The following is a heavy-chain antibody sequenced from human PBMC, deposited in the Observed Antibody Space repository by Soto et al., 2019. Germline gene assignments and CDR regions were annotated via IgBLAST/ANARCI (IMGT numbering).Heavy chain of an antibody. D-gene: IGHD1-26*01. J-gene: IGHJ6*02. CDR3: ARVSGSYYYGMDV. CDR2: IYYSGST. CDR1: GGSISSSNW. Sequence: QVQLQESGPGLVKPSGTLSLTCAVSGGSISSSNWWSWVRQPPGKGLEWIGEIYYSGSTNYNPSLKSRVTISVDTSKDQFSLKLSSVPAADTAVYYCARVSGSYYYGMDVWGQGTTVTVSS. V-gene: IGHV4-4*02.